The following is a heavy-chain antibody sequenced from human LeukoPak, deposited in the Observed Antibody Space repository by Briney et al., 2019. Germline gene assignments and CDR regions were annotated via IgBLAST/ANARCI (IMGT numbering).Heavy chain of an antibody. CDR1: GFSVSSTY. CDR3: TRDRAGTQSWVEFDL. J-gene: IGHJ5*02. CDR2: IYTSGST. Sequence: GGSLRLTCAASGFSVSSTYMSWVRQAPGKGLEWVSLIYTSGSTFYADSVMGRFTISRDNSKNTLFLQMNSLRAEDSAVYYCTRDRAGTQSWVEFDLWGQGTLVTVSS. D-gene: IGHD3-10*01. V-gene: IGHV3-66*03.